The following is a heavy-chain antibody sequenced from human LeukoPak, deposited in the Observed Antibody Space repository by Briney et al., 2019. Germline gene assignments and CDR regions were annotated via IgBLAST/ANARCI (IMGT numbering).Heavy chain of an antibody. J-gene: IGHJ4*02. CDR3: ARDSGLRLGELSLSIHYFDY. CDR1: GDSVSSNSAA. V-gene: IGHV6-1*01. D-gene: IGHD3-16*02. Sequence: SQTLSLTCAISGDSVSSNSAAWNWIRQSPSRGLEWLGRTYYRSKWYNDYAVSVKSRITINPDTSKNQFSLQLNSVTPEDTAVYYCARDSGLRLGELSLSIHYFDYWGQGTLVTVSS. CDR2: TYYRSKWYN.